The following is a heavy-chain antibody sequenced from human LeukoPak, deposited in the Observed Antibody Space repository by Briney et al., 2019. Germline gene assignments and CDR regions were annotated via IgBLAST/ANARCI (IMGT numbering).Heavy chain of an antibody. CDR3: AKLPVAVAGIAFYC. CDR1: GFTFSTYA. V-gene: IGHV3-23*01. J-gene: IGHJ4*02. CDR2: ISGSGGST. Sequence: GGSLRLSCAASGFTFSTYAMNWVRQAPGKGLEWVSGISGSGGSTYYADSVKGRFTISRDNSKNTLYLQMNSLRAEDTAVYYCAKLPVAVAGIAFYCWGQGTLVTVSS. D-gene: IGHD6-19*01.